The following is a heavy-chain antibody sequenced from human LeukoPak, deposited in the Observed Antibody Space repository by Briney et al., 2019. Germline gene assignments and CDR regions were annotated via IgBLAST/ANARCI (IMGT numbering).Heavy chain of an antibody. D-gene: IGHD2-21*02. Sequence: ASVKVSCKASGYTFTTYDIYWVRQATGPGLGWMGWMKPNRGNTGYAQKFQGRVTMTRNTSISTAYMELSSLRSEDTAVYYCARALGGDLSYYYGMDGWGQGTTVTVSS. CDR3: ARALGGDLSYYYGMDG. J-gene: IGHJ6*02. V-gene: IGHV1-8*01. CDR2: MKPNRGNT. CDR1: GYTFTTYD.